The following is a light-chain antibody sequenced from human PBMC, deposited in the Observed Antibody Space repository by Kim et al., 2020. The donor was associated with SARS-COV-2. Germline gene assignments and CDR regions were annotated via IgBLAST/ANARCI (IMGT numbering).Light chain of an antibody. V-gene: IGKV3-11*01. Sequence: EIVLTQSPATLSLSPGERAILSCRASQSVSSYLAWYQQKPGQAPRLLIYDASNRATGIPARFSGSGSGTDFTLTISSLEPEDFAVYYCQQRSNWPLTSTFGQGTKLEIK. CDR1: QSVSSY. J-gene: IGKJ2*01. CDR2: DAS. CDR3: QQRSNWPLTST.